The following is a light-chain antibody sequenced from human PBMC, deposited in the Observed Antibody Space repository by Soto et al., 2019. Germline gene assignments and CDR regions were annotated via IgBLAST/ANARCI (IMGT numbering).Light chain of an antibody. CDR3: QQYNSWPET. Sequence: EIAITQSPGTPSVSPVVRATLFFMASQSVRSSLAWYQQKPGQAPRLFIYDASTRATGIPARFSGSGSGTEFTLTISSLQSEDFAVYYCQQYNSWPETFGQGTKVDIK. CDR1: QSVRSS. V-gene: IGKV3-15*01. CDR2: DAS. J-gene: IGKJ1*01.